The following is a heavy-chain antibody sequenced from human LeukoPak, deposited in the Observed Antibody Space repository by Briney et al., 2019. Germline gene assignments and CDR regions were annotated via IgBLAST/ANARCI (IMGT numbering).Heavy chain of an antibody. CDR3: ARENFGIAPTIDY. D-gene: IGHD3-10*01. CDR1: GDSVSSGGYY. J-gene: IGHJ4*02. Sequence: PSETLSLTCTVSGDSVSSGGYYWSWIRQPPGKGLEWIGYIYYSGSTNYNPSLKSRVTISVDTSKNQFSLKLSSVTAADTAVYYCARENFGIAPTIDYWGQGTLVTVSS. V-gene: IGHV4-61*08. CDR2: IYYSGST.